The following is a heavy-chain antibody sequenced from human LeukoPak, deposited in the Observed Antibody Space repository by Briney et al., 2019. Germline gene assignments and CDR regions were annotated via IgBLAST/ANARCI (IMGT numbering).Heavy chain of an antibody. Sequence: PGGSLRLSCTGSGFTFSNYVMSWVRQAPGKRLEWVSGISDSGDDTDYADSVKGRFTISRGNAKNSLYLQMNSLRAGDTAVYYCARGRGYYYDSSGYHGGSWFDPWGQGALVTVSS. V-gene: IGHV3-23*01. CDR3: ARGRGYYYDSSGYHGGSWFDP. CDR1: GFTFSNYV. CDR2: ISDSGDDT. D-gene: IGHD3-22*01. J-gene: IGHJ5*02.